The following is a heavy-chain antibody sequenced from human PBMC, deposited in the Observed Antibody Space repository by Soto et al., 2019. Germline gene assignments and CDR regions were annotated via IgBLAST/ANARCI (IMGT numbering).Heavy chain of an antibody. Sequence: ASVKVSCKASGYTFTGYYMHWVRQAPGQGXEWMGWINPNSGGTNYAQKFQGRVTMTRDTSISTAYMELSRLRSDDTAVYYCARVQWDSSGYYDWLDAFDIWGQGTMVTVSS. CDR3: ARVQWDSSGYYDWLDAFDI. CDR2: INPNSGGT. V-gene: IGHV1-2*02. J-gene: IGHJ3*02. D-gene: IGHD3-22*01. CDR1: GYTFTGYY.